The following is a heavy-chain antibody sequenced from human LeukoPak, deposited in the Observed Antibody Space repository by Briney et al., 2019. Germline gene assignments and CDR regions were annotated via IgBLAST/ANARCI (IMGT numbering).Heavy chain of an antibody. J-gene: IGHJ4*02. CDR2: IVVGSGNT. CDR1: GFTFTSSA. V-gene: IGHV1-58*02. CDR3: ARDLGTYYYDSSGYGY. D-gene: IGHD3-22*01. Sequence: GASVKVSCKASGFTFTSSAMQWVRQARGQRLEWIGWIVVGSGNTNYAQKFQERVTITRDMSTSTAYMELSSLRSEDTAVYYCARDLGTYYYDSSGYGYWGQGTLVTVSS.